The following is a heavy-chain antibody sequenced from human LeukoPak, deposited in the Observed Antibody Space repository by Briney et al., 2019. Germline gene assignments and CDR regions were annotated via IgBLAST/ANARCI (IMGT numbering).Heavy chain of an antibody. Sequence: SETLSLTCTVSGGSISSSNYYWGWIRQPPGKGLEWIGSIYYSGSTYYNPSLKSRVTISVDTSKNQFSLKLSSVTAADTAVYYCARQLKDIVVVPALIYFDYWGQGTLVTVSS. J-gene: IGHJ4*02. D-gene: IGHD2-2*01. V-gene: IGHV4-39*01. CDR3: ARQLKDIVVVPALIYFDY. CDR1: GGSISSSNYY. CDR2: IYYSGST.